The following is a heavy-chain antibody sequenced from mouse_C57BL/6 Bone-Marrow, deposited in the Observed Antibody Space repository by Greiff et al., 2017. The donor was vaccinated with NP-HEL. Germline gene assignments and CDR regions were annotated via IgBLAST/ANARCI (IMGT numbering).Heavy chain of an antibody. CDR2: ISNGGGST. J-gene: IGHJ4*01. V-gene: IGHV5-12*01. D-gene: IGHD2-2*01. CDR1: GFTFSDYY. CDR3: ARRLPYAMDY. Sequence: EVNLVESGGGLVQPGGSLKLSCAASGFTFSDYYMYWVRQTPEKRLEWVAYISNGGGSTYYPDTVKGRFTISRDNAKNTLYLQMSRLKSEDTAMYYCARRLPYAMDYWGQGTSVTVSS.